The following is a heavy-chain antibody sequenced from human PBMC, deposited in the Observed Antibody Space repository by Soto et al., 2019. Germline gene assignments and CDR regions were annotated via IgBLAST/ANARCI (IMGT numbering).Heavy chain of an antibody. Sequence: QVQLVESGGGLVKPGGSLRLSCATSGFTFSDYYMSWIRQAPGKGLEWVSYISTSGSTTYYADSVKGRFTISRDNAKNSVYLPMNSLTAEDTAVYYCRVPYYTVDVWGQGTTVTVSS. D-gene: IGHD3-10*01. V-gene: IGHV3-11*01. CDR3: RVPYYTVDV. CDR1: GFTFSDYY. J-gene: IGHJ6*02. CDR2: ISTSGSTT.